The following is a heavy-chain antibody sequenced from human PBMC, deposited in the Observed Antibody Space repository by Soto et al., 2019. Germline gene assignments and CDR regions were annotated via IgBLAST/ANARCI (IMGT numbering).Heavy chain of an antibody. V-gene: IGHV4-31*11. Sequence: SETLSLTCAVSGGSISSGGYSWSWIRQPPGKGLEWIGYIYYSGSTYYNPSLKSRVTISVDTSKNQFSLKLSSVTAADTAVYYCARCLIYSGSYPWGQGTLVTVSS. J-gene: IGHJ5*02. CDR3: ARCLIYSGSYP. D-gene: IGHD3-10*01. CDR1: GGSISSGGYS. CDR2: IYYSGST.